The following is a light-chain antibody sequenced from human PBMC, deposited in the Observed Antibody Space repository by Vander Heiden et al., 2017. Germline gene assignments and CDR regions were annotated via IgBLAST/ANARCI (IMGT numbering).Light chain of an antibody. CDR3: SSETSSSTLGV. V-gene: IGLV2-14*01. Sequence: QSALTQPASVSGSPGQSITISSTGTSSDVGGYNYVSWYQQHTGKAPNLMIYEVSNRPSGVANRFSGSKSGNTAALTTSGLQAEEEADYYCSSETSSSTLGVFGGGTKLTVL. CDR2: EVS. CDR1: SSDVGGYNY. J-gene: IGLJ2*01.